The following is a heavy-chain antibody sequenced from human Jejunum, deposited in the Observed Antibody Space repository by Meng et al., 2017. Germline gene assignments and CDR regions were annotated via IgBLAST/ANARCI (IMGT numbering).Heavy chain of an antibody. D-gene: IGHD5-12*01. CDR3: ARDAASIQFDF. CDR1: GYTFSGPS. J-gene: IGHJ4*02. CDR2: INTNTGNP. V-gene: IGHV7-4-1*02. Sequence: QVQLVQSGSELKTPGASVRVSCKSSGYTFSGPSINWIRQAPGQGLEWMGWINTNTGNPTYAQAFTGRFVFSLDTSVTTTYLQISGLEAEDTAVYFCARDAASIQFDFWGQGTLVTVSS.